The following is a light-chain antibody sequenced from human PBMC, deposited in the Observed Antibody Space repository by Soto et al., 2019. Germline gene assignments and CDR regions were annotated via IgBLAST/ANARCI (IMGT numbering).Light chain of an antibody. Sequence: EIVLTQSPGTLSLSPGERATLSCRASHSVSSSYLAWYQQKPGQAPRLLIYGASSRATGIPDRFSGSGSGTDFTLTISRLEPEDFAVYYCQQYGGSPPYTFGQWTKLEIK. J-gene: IGKJ2*01. CDR2: GAS. V-gene: IGKV3-20*01. CDR3: QQYGGSPPYT. CDR1: HSVSSSY.